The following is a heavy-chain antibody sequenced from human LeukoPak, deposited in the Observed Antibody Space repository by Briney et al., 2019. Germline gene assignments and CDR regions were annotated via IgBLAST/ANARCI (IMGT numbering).Heavy chain of an antibody. CDR2: NIPFLGTA. CDR1: GGTFSSYT. CDR3: ARGHYCSVGTCYGFDY. D-gene: IGHD2-15*01. V-gene: IGHV1-69*16. Sequence: ASVGVSCKASGGTFSSYTINWVRQAPGQGLEWMGGNIPFLGTANYAQKFQGRVTMTRDTSTSTVYMDLRGLTSEDTAVYYCARGHYCSVGTCYGFDYWGQGTLVTVSS. J-gene: IGHJ4*02.